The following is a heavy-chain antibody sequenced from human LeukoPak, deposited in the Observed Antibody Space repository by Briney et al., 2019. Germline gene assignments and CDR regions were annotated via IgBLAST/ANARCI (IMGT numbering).Heavy chain of an antibody. CDR2: IYYSGTT. Sequence: PSEILSLTCTVSGGSISSYYWSWIRQPPGKGLEWIGYIYYSGTTNYNPSLKGRVTISVDTSKNQFSLKLSSVTAADTAVYYCARGVYIAAAQYGYWGQGTLVTVSS. V-gene: IGHV4-59*01. CDR3: ARGVYIAAAQYGY. J-gene: IGHJ4*02. D-gene: IGHD6-13*01. CDR1: GGSISSYY.